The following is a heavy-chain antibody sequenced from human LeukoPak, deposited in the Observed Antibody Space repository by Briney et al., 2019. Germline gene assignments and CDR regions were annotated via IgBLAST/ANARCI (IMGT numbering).Heavy chain of an antibody. J-gene: IGHJ4*02. CDR2: IKQDGSEK. Sequence: GGSLRLSCAASGFTFSSYWMSWVRQAPGKGLEWVANIKQDGSEKYYVDSVKGRFTTSRDNAKNSLYLQMNSLRAEDTALYYCAKDWGYCSGGSCYTFPDYWGQGTLVTVSS. V-gene: IGHV3-7*03. CDR1: GFTFSSYW. D-gene: IGHD2-15*01. CDR3: AKDWGYCSGGSCYTFPDY.